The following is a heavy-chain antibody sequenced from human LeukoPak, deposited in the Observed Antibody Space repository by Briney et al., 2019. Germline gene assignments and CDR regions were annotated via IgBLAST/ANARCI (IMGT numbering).Heavy chain of an antibody. J-gene: IGHJ6*02. D-gene: IGHD2-15*01. CDR3: ARDRYCSGGSCSFRGYYYYYGMDV. CDR2: ISSSSSYI. CDR1: GFTFSSYS. V-gene: IGHV3-21*01. Sequence: SGGSLRLSCAASGFTFSSYSMNWVRQAPGKGLEWVSSISSSSSYIYYADSVKGRFTISRDNAKNSLYLQMNSLRAEDTAVYYCARDRYCSGGSCSFRGYYYYYGMDVWGQGTTVTVSS.